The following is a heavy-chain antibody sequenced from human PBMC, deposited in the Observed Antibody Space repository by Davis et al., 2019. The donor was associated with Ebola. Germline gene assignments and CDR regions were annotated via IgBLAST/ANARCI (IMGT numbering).Heavy chain of an antibody. Sequence: AASVKVSCKASGGTFSSYAISWVRQAPGQGLEWMGGIIPIFGTANYAQKFQGRVTITADKSTSTAYMELSSLRSEDTAVYYCARGGRGIAARPDCYGMDVWGQGTTVTVSS. CDR2: IIPIFGTA. J-gene: IGHJ6*02. CDR3: ARGGRGIAARPDCYGMDV. D-gene: IGHD6-6*01. V-gene: IGHV1-69*06. CDR1: GGTFSSYA.